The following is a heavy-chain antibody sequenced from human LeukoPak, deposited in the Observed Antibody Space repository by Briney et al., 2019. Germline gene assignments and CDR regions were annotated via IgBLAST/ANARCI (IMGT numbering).Heavy chain of an antibody. CDR2: IKGDGSST. Sequence: GGSLRLSCAASGFTFSSYWMHWVRHTPGKGLVWVSRIKGDGSSTSYADSVKGRFTISRDNAKNTLYLQMNSLRAEDTAVYYCARVRRSAKNYYGMDVWGQGSTVTVSS. CDR3: ARVRRSAKNYYGMDV. V-gene: IGHV3-74*01. J-gene: IGHJ6*02. CDR1: GFTFSSYW.